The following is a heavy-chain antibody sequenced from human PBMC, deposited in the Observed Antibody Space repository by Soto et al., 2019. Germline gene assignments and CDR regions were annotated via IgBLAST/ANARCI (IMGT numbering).Heavy chain of an antibody. CDR3: ARQVLQAPHYGMDV. CDR2: VYPSDSDT. V-gene: IGHV5-51*01. Sequence: PGESLKISCRTSGYSFSNYWIGWVRQMPGKGLEWMGIVYPSDSDTRYSPSFQGQVTISADKSISTAYLQWSSLKASDTAMYYCARQVLQAPHYGMDVWGQGTTVTVSS. CDR1: GYSFSNYW. D-gene: IGHD2-15*01. J-gene: IGHJ6*02.